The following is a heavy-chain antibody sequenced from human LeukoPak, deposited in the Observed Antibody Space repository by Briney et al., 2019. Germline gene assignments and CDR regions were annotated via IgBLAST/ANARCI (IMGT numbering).Heavy chain of an antibody. CDR2: INSDGRST. J-gene: IGHJ4*02. D-gene: IGHD3-9*01. V-gene: IGHV3-74*01. Sequence: GGALRLSCAASGFTFSGYWMHWVRQAPGKGLEGVSHINSDGRSTIYVDSVKGRFTISRDNAKNSLYLQMNSLRAEDTAVYYCARDPSDYYDILTGYSQTWGQGTLVTVSS. CDR3: ARDPSDYYDILTGYSQT. CDR1: GFTFSGYW.